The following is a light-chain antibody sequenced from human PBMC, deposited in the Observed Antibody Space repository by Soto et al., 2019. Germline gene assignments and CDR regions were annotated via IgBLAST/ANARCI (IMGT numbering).Light chain of an antibody. CDR3: QLYKSWPIT. V-gene: IGKV3-15*01. J-gene: IGKJ5*01. CDR1: QSFNSIY. CDR2: RAS. Sequence: EIVLTQSPATLSLSPGERATLSCRASQSFNSIYLAWYQQKPGQGPRLLVYRASTRTIGIPARFSGSGSGTDFTLPLSSLQSEDFAVYYCQLYKSWPITFGQGTRLDI.